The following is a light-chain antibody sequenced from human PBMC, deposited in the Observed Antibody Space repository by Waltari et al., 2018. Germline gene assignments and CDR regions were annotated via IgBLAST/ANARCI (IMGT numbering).Light chain of an antibody. CDR1: QSVSSN. J-gene: IGKJ1*01. CDR3: QQYNGGPRT. CDR2: AAS. V-gene: IGKV3-15*01. Sequence: EIVMTQSPATLSVSPGDRATLSCRASQSVSSNLAWYQQHPGQAPRLLIYAASTRATGVPARFSGSGSGTDFTLTISSLQSEDFAVYYCQQYNGGPRTFGQGTKVEI.